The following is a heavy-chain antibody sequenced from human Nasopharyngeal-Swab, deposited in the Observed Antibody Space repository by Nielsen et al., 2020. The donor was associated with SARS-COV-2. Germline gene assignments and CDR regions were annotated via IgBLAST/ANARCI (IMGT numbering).Heavy chain of an antibody. CDR2: INHSGST. CDR1: GGSFSGYS. V-gene: IGHV4-34*01. Sequence: GSLRLSCAVYGGSFSGYSWSWIRQPPGKGLEWIGEINHSGSTNYNPSLKSRVTISVDTSKNQFSLKLSSVTAADTAVYYCAIVADYYYYYYYMDVWGKGTTVTVSS. CDR3: AIVADYYYYYYYMDV. J-gene: IGHJ6*03.